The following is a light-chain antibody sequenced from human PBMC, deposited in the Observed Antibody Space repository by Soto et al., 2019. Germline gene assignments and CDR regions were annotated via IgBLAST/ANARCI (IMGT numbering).Light chain of an antibody. CDR1: SSDVGGYNY. CDR2: EVS. Sequence: LTQPASVSGSPGQSITISCTGTSSDVGGYNYVSWYQQHPGKAPKLMIYEVSNRPSGVSNRFSGSKSGNTASLTISGLQAEDEADYYCSSYTSSSTLVFGTGTKVTVL. CDR3: SSYTSSSTLV. J-gene: IGLJ1*01. V-gene: IGLV2-14*01.